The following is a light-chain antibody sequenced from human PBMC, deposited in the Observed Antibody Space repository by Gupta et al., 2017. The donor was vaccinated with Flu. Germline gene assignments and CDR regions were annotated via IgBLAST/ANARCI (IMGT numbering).Light chain of an antibody. Sequence: ITLSCTGSSCNIGSDFVVPWYQQLPGTAPKLMIYANSKRPSGVPNRFSGSKSDNTASLAITGLQAEDEADYYCYSYAGSSTDCVFGTGTKVTVL. CDR2: ANS. CDR1: SCNIGSDFV. CDR3: YSYAGSSTDCV. J-gene: IGLJ1*01. V-gene: IGLV2-23*01.